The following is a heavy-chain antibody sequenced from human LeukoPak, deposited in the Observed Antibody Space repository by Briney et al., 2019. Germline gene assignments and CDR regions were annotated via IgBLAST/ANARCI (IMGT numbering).Heavy chain of an antibody. CDR1: GYTFTSYD. D-gene: IGHD3-9*01. J-gene: IGHJ3*02. Sequence: ASVKVSCKASGYTFTSYDINWVRQATGQGLEWMGWMNPNSGNTGYAQKFQGRVTITRNTSISTAYMELSSLRSEDTAVYYCARVELRYGAFGFDIWGQGTMVTVSS. CDR2: MNPNSGNT. V-gene: IGHV1-8*03. CDR3: ARVELRYGAFGFDI.